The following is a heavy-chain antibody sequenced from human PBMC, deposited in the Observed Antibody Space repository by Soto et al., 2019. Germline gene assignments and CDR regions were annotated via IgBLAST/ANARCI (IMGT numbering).Heavy chain of an antibody. V-gene: IGHV3-20*01. D-gene: IGHD3-9*01. J-gene: IGHJ4*02. CDR1: GFTFDDYG. Sequence: EVQLVESGGGVVRPGGSLRLSCAASGFTFDDYGMSWVRQAPGKGLEWVSGINWNGGSTGYADSVKGRFTISRDNAKNSLYLQMNSLRAEDTALYHCARVRYFDWLLTPPFDYWGQGTLVTVSS. CDR3: ARVRYFDWLLTPPFDY. CDR2: INWNGGST.